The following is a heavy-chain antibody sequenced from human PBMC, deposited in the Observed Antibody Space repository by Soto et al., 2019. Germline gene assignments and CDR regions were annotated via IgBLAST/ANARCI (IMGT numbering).Heavy chain of an antibody. CDR3: AKDRVIVVVSNWFDP. D-gene: IGHD3-22*01. V-gene: IGHV1-69*13. J-gene: IGHJ5*02. CDR1: GGTFSNYA. CDR2: IIPIFGTT. Sequence: SVKVSCKASGGTFSNYALSWVRQAPGQGLEWMGDIIPIFGTTNNAQKFQGRVTITADEATSTAYMELSSLRSEDTAVYYCAKDRVIVVVSNWFDPWGQGTLVTVSS.